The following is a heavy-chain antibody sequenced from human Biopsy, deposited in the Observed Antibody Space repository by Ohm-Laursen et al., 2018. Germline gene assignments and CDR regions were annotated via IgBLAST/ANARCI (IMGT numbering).Heavy chain of an antibody. V-gene: IGHV3-33*01. D-gene: IGHD1-26*01. CDR1: GFTLNEHG. CDR2: IWFDETNK. Sequence: SLRLSCTASGFTLNEHGMHWVRQAPGKGLEWVAVIWFDETNKHYADSVKGRFTIPRDNSKNMLYLQMNTLRDADTAVYYCAREPVGANYVDYWGQGTLVTVSS. CDR3: AREPVGANYVDY. J-gene: IGHJ4*02.